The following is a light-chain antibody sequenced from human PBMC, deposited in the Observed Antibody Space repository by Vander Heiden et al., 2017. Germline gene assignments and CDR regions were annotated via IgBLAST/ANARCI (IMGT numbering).Light chain of an antibody. V-gene: IGLV2-14*03. CDR1: SSDVGNDNY. CDR2: DVT. Sequence: QSALTQPASVSGSPGQSFTISCAGTSSDVGNDNYVSWYQQHPGKAPKLVIYDVTNRPSGVSNRFSGAKSGNTASLTISGLQPEDEADYYCSSYTTSSTQVFGTGTKVTVL. J-gene: IGLJ1*01. CDR3: SSYTTSSTQV.